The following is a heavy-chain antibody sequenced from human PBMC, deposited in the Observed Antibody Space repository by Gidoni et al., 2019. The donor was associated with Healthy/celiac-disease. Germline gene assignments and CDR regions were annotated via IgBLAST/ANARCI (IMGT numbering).Heavy chain of an antibody. CDR1: GYSISSGYY. J-gene: IGHJ1*01. CDR2: SSHSGST. D-gene: IGHD6-13*01. Sequence: QVHLQESGPGMVKPAETLYLTVTVSGYSISSGYYLGWLRQPPGKGLEWIGSSSHSGSTYYNPSLKSRVTISVDTSKNQFSLKLSAVTAADTAVYYCARDIAAAGLGGGCQHWGQGTLVTVAS. V-gene: IGHV4-38-2*02. CDR3: ARDIAAAGLGGGCQH.